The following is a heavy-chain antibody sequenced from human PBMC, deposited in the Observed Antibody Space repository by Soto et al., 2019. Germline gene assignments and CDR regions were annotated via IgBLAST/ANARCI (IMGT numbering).Heavy chain of an antibody. Sequence: PSETLSLTCTVSGGSISSYYWSWIRQPPGKGLEWIGYIYYSGSTNYNPSLKSRVTISVDTSKDQFSLKLSSVTAADTAVYYCARTLLGARDAFDSWGQGTMVTVSS. CDR1: GGSISSYY. J-gene: IGHJ3*02. D-gene: IGHD3-16*01. V-gene: IGHV4-59*08. CDR2: IYYSGST. CDR3: ARTLLGARDAFDS.